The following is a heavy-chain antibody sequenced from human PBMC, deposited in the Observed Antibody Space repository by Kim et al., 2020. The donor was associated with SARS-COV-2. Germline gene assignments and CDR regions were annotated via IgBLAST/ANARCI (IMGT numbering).Heavy chain of an antibody. CDR1: GVSISSGGYY. D-gene: IGHD6-13*01. J-gene: IGHJ1*01. V-gene: IGHV4-31*03. CDR3: ARAGAWSSPGGV. CDR2: IYYSGTT. Sequence: SETLSLTCTVSGVSISSGGYYWSWIRQHPGKGLEWLGYIYYSGTTHYNPSLKSRITISINTSGNQFSLKLTSVTAADTAVYYCARAGAWSSPGGVWGQGTLVTVSS.